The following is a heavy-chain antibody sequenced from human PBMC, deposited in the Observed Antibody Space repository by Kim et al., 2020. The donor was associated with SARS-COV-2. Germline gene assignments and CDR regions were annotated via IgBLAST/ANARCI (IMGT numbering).Heavy chain of an antibody. J-gene: IGHJ4*01. CDR1: GFTFRSYG. CDR3: GRDRRSASFDY. CDR2: MQYDGSKT. V-gene: IGHV3-33*01. Sequence: GGSLRLSCEMSGFTFRSYGMNWVRQAPGKGLEWVAGMQYDGSKTYYGDSVMGRFTISRDDSKNTVYLQISRLRDDDTTVYFCGRDRRSASFDYWGHGTLVTVSS.